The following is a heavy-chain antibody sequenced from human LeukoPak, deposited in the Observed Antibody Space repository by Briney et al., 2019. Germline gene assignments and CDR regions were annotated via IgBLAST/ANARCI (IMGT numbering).Heavy chain of an antibody. CDR3: ARSTHSGWGGYYFDY. CDR2: IGYDGTNN. CDR1: GFTFSSYG. J-gene: IGHJ4*02. V-gene: IGHV3-33*01. D-gene: IGHD6-19*01. Sequence: GGSLRLSCAASGFTFSSYGMHWVRQAPGDGLEWVAYIGYDGTNNYYADSVKGRFTISRDNSKNTVHLQMNSLRAEDTAVYYCARSTHSGWGGYYFDYWGQGTLVTVSS.